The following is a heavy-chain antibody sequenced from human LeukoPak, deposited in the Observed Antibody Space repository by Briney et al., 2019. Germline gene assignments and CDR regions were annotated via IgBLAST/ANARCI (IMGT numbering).Heavy chain of an antibody. V-gene: IGHV3-11*04. CDR1: GFTVSSNY. Sequence: GGSLRLSCAASGFTVSSNYVSWVRQAPGKGLEWVSYISHTGSTMSYADSVKGRFTISRDNARNSLYLQMNSLRAEDTAVYYCAIPPLSGTGSSRPLAGMDVWGQGTTVTVSS. CDR3: AIPPLSGTGSSRPLAGMDV. CDR2: ISHTGSTM. D-gene: IGHD3-10*01. J-gene: IGHJ6*02.